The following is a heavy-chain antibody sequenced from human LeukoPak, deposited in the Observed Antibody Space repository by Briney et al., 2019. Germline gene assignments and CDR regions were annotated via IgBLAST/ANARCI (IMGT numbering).Heavy chain of an antibody. V-gene: IGHV3-23*01. CDR3: AKDASRITMTLGAFDI. D-gene: IGHD3-22*01. Sequence: GGSLRLSCAASGFTFSSYDMSWVRQAPGKGLEWVSAISGSGGSTYYADSVKGRFPISRDNSKNTLYLQMNSLRAEDTAVYYCAKDASRITMTLGAFDIWGQGTMVTVSS. CDR2: ISGSGGST. J-gene: IGHJ3*02. CDR1: GFTFSSYD.